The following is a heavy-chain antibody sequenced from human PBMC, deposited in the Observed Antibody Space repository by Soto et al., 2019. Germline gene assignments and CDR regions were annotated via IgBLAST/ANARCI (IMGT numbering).Heavy chain of an antibody. CDR2: IRSKANSYAT. Sequence: DVQLVESGGGLVQPGGSLKLSCAASGFTFSGSAMHWVRQASGKGLEWVGRIRSKANSYATAYAASVKGRFTISRDDSKNTAYLQMNSLKTEDTAVYYCTRPSGYDNDAFDIWGQGTMVTVSS. D-gene: IGHD5-12*01. V-gene: IGHV3-73*01. CDR1: GFTFSGSA. CDR3: TRPSGYDNDAFDI. J-gene: IGHJ3*02.